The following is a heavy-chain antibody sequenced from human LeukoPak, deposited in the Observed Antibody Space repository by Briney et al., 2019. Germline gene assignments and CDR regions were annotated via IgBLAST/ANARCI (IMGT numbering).Heavy chain of an antibody. V-gene: IGHV1-8*01. CDR3: ARVRWFSSGWYPPNLDS. D-gene: IGHD6-19*01. Sequence: ASVKVSCKASGYTFSNYDIVWVRQASGQGLEWMGWMNPNTSSTDCAQKFQDTVTMTRNISIRTAYLELSSLSSEDTAVYYCARVRWFSSGWYPPNLDSWGQGTLVTVSS. J-gene: IGHJ4*02. CDR2: MNPNTSST. CDR1: GYTFSNYD.